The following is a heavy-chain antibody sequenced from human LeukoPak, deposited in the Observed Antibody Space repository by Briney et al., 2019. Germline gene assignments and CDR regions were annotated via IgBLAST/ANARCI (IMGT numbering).Heavy chain of an antibody. J-gene: IGHJ6*02. D-gene: IGHD3-10*01. CDR2: ISGGSDHT. V-gene: IGHV3-21*05. CDR1: GFSFSRYS. Sequence: PGRSLRLSCVASGFSFSRYSMHWVRQAPGKGLEWVSYISGGSDHTNYADSVKGRFTISRDNAKNSLYLQMNSLRAEDTAVYYCARDSRGGYYYGMDVWGQGTTVTVSS. CDR3: ARDSRGGYYYGMDV.